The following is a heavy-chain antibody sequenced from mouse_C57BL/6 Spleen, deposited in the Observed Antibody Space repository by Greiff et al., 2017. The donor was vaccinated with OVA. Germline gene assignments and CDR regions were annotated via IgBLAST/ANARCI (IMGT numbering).Heavy chain of an antibody. D-gene: IGHD1-3*01. Sequence: VQLVESGGGLVTPGGSLKLSCAASGFTFSSYAMPWVRQTPEQMLAWVATLCAGGSYTYYPDNVKGRFTISRDNAKNNLYLQMSHLKSEDTAMYYCAREGRSGNYFDYWGQGTTLTVSS. J-gene: IGHJ2*01. CDR3: AREGRSGNYFDY. V-gene: IGHV5-4*01. CDR2: LCAGGSYT. CDR1: GFTFSSYA.